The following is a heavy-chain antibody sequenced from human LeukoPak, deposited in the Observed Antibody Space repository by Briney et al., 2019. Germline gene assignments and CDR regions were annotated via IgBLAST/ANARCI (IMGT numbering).Heavy chain of an antibody. CDR1: GFTFSSYG. Sequence: PGGSLRLSCAASGFTFSSYGMHWVRQAPGKGLEWVAYIQYDGSNEQYADSVKGRFSISRDSSKNILYLQMNSLRAEDTAVYYCARVKRGYNWNVLPCDYWGQGTLVTVSS. J-gene: IGHJ4*02. CDR3: ARVKRGYNWNVLPCDY. CDR2: IQYDGSNE. D-gene: IGHD1-20*01. V-gene: IGHV3-30*06.